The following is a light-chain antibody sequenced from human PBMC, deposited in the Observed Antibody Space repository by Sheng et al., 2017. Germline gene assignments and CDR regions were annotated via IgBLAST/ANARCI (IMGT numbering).Light chain of an antibody. CDR2: AAS. CDR3: QQYTLPQT. V-gene: IGKV3-20*01. CDR1: QSVSSK. J-gene: IGKJ2*01. Sequence: EIVLTQSPGTLSLSPGERATLSCRASQSVSSKLAWYQQKPGQAPRLLIYAASTRATGIPEKFSGAGSGTDFSLTITRLEPEDSAVYFCQQYTLPQTFGQGTKLEIK.